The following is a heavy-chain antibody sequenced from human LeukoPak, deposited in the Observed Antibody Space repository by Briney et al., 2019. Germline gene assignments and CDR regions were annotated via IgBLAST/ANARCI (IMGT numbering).Heavy chain of an antibody. CDR1: GYSLTNTYY. CDR3: ARTKKVAYGDYENYFDY. V-gene: IGHV4-38-2*02. J-gene: IGHJ4*02. D-gene: IGHD4-17*01. Sequence: SETLSLTCNVSGYSLTNTYYWGWIRQPPGKGLEWIGNIHHSGSTYYNPSLKSRVSISIDTSKNQISLKLTSVTAADTAVYYCARTKKVAYGDYENYFDYWGQGTLVTVSS. CDR2: IHHSGST.